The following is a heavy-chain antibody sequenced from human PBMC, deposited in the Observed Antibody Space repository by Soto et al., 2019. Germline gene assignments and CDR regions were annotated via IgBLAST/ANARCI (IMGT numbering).Heavy chain of an antibody. CDR2: INAGNGNT. CDR3: ARSGYSSGWYHWYFDF. D-gene: IGHD6-19*01. Sequence: EASVKVSCKASGYTFTNYGIHWVRQAPGQRLEWMGWINAGNGNTKYSQKFQGRVTITRDTSASTAYMELNSLRSEDTAVYYCARSGYSSGWYHWYFDFWGRGTLVTVSS. V-gene: IGHV1-3*01. J-gene: IGHJ2*01. CDR1: GYTFTNYG.